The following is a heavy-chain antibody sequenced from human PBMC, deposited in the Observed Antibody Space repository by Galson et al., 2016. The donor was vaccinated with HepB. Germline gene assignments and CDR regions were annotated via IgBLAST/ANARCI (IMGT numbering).Heavy chain of an antibody. CDR1: GYAFSNFY. Sequence: SVKVACKASGYAFSNFYIHWVRQAPGQGLEWMGRMNSGGDDFSYAQKFQDRVTLTRDTSTTTVYMELSSLTYDDTAVYYCAREGNVVGGAEYWGQGTLVSVSS. D-gene: IGHD3-16*01. V-gene: IGHV1-46*01. CDR3: AREGNVVGGAEY. J-gene: IGHJ4*02. CDR2: MNSGGDDF.